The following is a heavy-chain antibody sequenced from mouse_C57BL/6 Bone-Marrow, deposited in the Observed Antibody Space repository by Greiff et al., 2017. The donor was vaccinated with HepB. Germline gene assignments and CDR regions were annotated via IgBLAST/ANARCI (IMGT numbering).Heavy chain of an antibody. CDR3: ARRGDSNYLFDY. CDR2: IYPGDGDT. J-gene: IGHJ2*01. D-gene: IGHD2-5*01. Sequence: VQLQQSGPELVKPGASVKISCKASGYAFSSSWMNWVKQRPGKGLEWIGRIYPGDGDTNYNGKFKGKATLTADKSSSTAYMQLSSLTSEDSAVYFCARRGDSNYLFDYWGQGTTLTVSS. CDR1: GYAFSSSW. V-gene: IGHV1-82*01.